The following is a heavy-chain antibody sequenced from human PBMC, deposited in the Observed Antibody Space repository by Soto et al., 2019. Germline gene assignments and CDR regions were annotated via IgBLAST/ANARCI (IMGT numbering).Heavy chain of an antibody. Sequence: EVQLLESGGGLVQPGGSLRLSCAASGFTFSNYAMGWVRQAPGKGLECVSLLSGSGTSTYYGDSVKGRFTTSRDNSKNTMYLQMNSLRAEDTAVYYCAKVNTAMVTDAFDIWGQGTTVTVSS. CDR2: LSGSGTST. V-gene: IGHV3-23*01. CDR1: GFTFSNYA. D-gene: IGHD5-18*01. CDR3: AKVNTAMVTDAFDI. J-gene: IGHJ3*02.